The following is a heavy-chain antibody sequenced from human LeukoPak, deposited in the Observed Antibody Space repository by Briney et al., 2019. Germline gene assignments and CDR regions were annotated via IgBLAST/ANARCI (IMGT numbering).Heavy chain of an antibody. V-gene: IGHV3-30*04. D-gene: IGHD3-22*01. J-gene: IGHJ4*02. CDR2: ISYDGSNK. CDR1: GFTFSSYA. CDR3: ARDLPHYYDSSGYEV. Sequence: PGGSLRLSCAASGFTFSSYAMHWVRQAPGKGLEWVAVISYDGSNKYYADSVKGRFTISRDNSKNTLYLQMNSLRAEDTAVYYCARDLPHYYDSSGYEVWGQGTLVTVSS.